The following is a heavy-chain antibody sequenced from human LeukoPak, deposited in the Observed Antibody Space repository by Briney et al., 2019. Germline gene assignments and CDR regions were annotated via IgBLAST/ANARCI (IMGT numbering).Heavy chain of an antibody. Sequence: ASVKVSCKASGYTFTDYYVHWVRQAPGQGLEWMGIINPSGGSTSYAQKFQGRVTMTRDTSTSTVYMELSSLRSGDTAVYYCARVAAAGTNWFDPWGQGTLVTVSS. J-gene: IGHJ5*02. CDR3: ARVAAAGTNWFDP. V-gene: IGHV1-46*01. D-gene: IGHD6-13*01. CDR2: INPSGGST. CDR1: GYTFTDYY.